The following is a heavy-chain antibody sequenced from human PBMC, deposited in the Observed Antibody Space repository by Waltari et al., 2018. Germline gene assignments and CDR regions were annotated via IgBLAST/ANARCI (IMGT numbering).Heavy chain of an antibody. CDR3: AKEGFYCSSTSCYYYMDV. J-gene: IGHJ6*03. CDR2: IYSGGST. V-gene: IGHV3-23*03. Sequence: FTFSSYAMSWVRQAPGKGLEWVSVIYSGGSTYYADSVKGRFTISRDNSKNTLYLQMNSLRAEDTAVYYCAKEGFYCSSTSCYYYMDVWGKGTTVTVSS. D-gene: IGHD2-2*01. CDR1: FTFSSYA.